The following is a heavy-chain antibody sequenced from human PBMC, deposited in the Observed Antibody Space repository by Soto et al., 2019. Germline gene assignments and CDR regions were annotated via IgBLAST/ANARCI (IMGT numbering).Heavy chain of an antibody. D-gene: IGHD6-13*01. CDR2: IDPSDSYT. J-gene: IGHJ6*02. V-gene: IGHV5-10-1*01. Sequence: GESLKICCTGSGYSFTSCWISWVRQMPGKGLDWMGRIDPSDSYTNYSPSFQGHVTISADKSISTAYLQWSSLKASDTAMYYCAIRVGSSSSYYHCGMDVWGQGTTVTVSS. CDR3: AIRVGSSSSYYHCGMDV. CDR1: GYSFTSCW.